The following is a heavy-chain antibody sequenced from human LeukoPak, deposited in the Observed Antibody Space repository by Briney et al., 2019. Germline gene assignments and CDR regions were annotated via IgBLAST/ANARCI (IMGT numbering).Heavy chain of an antibody. V-gene: IGHV4-34*01. J-gene: IGHJ6*03. CDR2: INHSGST. CDR3: ARKVKFYLYGSGSYGGDYYYYMDV. D-gene: IGHD3-10*01. Sequence: SETLSLTCAVYGGSFSGYYWSWIRQPPGKGLEWIGEINHSGSTNYNPSLKSRVTISVDTSKNQFSLKLSSVTAADTAVYYCARKVKFYLYGSGSYGGDYYYYMDVWGKGTTVTVSS. CDR1: GGSFSGYY.